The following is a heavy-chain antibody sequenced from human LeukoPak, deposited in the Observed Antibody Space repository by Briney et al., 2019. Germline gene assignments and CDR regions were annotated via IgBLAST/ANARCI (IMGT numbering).Heavy chain of an antibody. J-gene: IGHJ4*02. D-gene: IGHD6-6*01. CDR1: GFIFSDYA. V-gene: IGHV3-15*01. Sequence: GGSLRLSCATAGFIFSDYAMTWVRQAPGKVLEWVGRIKSKTDGGTTDYAAPVKGRFTISRDDSKNTLYLQMNSLKTEDTAVYYCTTDDEFQLVVYWGQGTLVTVSS. CDR2: IKSKTDGGTT. CDR3: TTDDEFQLVVY.